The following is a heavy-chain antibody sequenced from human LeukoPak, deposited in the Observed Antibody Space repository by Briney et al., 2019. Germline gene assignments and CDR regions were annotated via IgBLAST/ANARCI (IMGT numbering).Heavy chain of an antibody. CDR2: INSDGSST. CDR1: GFTFSSYW. Sequence: GGSLRLSCAASGFTFSSYWMHWVRQAPGKGLVWVSRINSDGSSTSYADSVKGRFTISRDDAKNTLYLQMHSLRAEDTAVYYCARDLSLEENSSGYYYDLFDYWGQGTLVTVSS. J-gene: IGHJ4*02. V-gene: IGHV3-74*01. D-gene: IGHD3-22*01. CDR3: ARDLSLEENSSGYYYDLFDY.